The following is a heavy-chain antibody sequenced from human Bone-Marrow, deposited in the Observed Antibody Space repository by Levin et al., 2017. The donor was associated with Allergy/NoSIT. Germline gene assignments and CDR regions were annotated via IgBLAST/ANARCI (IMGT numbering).Heavy chain of an antibody. CDR3: AVSELVGGTAGFDI. D-gene: IGHD1-26*01. CDR2: IYSGGST. Sequence: GGSLRLSCVASGILVTTKYMTWVRQAPGKGLEWVSVIYSGGSTIYADSVKGRFTISRDKSTNTVFLQMNNLRGEDTAVYYCAVSELVGGTAGFDIWGQGTMVTVSS. J-gene: IGHJ3*02. V-gene: IGHV3-53*01. CDR1: GILVTTKY.